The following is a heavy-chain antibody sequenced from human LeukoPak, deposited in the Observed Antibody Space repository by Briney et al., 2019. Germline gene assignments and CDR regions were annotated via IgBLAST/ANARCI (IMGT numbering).Heavy chain of an antibody. V-gene: IGHV1-18*01. CDR1: GYTFTGYG. J-gene: IGHJ4*02. CDR3: ARAPGYCSGGSCYSVY. CDR2: ISAYNGNT. D-gene: IGHD2-15*01. Sequence: GASVKVSCQASGYTFTGYGISGVRKAPGQGLKSMGWISAYNGNTNDAQKLQGRVTMTTDTSTSTAYMELRSLRSDDTAVYYCARAPGYCSGGSCYSVYWGQGTLVTVSS.